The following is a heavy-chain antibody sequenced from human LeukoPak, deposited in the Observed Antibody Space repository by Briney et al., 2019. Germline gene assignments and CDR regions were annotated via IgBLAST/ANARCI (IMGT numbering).Heavy chain of an antibody. CDR3: TRDLMDYDVSTGLHHYYMDV. CDR1: RFTFSSYW. V-gene: IGHV3-74*01. J-gene: IGHJ6*02. D-gene: IGHD3-9*01. CDR2: INGDGRNI. Sequence: GGSLRLSCVASRFTFSSYWMHWVRQDPRKGLVWVSRINGDGRNINYADSVRGRFTISRYNAKNTLYLQMNTLRVEDTAVYYCTRDLMDYDVSTGLHHYYMDVWGQGTTVTVSS.